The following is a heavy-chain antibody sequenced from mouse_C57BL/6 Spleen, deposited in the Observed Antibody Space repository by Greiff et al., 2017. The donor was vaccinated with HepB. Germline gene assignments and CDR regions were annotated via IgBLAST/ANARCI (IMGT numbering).Heavy chain of an antibody. V-gene: IGHV2-5*01. Sequence: VNLVESGPGLVQPSQSLSITCTVSGFSLTSYGVHWVRQSPGKGLEWLGVIWRGGSTDYNAAFMSRLSITKDNSKSQVFFKMNSLQADDTAIYYCAKGYYSNYYAMDYWGQGTSVTVSS. CDR1: GFSLTSYG. D-gene: IGHD2-5*01. CDR3: AKGYYSNYYAMDY. J-gene: IGHJ4*01. CDR2: IWRGGST.